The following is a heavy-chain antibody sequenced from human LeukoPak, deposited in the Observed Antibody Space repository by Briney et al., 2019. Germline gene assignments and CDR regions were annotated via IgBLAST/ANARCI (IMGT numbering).Heavy chain of an antibody. CDR3: AKYGLGSGIQVWGDFGMDV. CDR1: GFTFSSYG. Sequence: AGGSLRLSCAASGFTFSSYGMSWVRQAPGKGLEWVSAISGSGGSTYYADSVKGRFTISRDNSKNTLYLQMNSLRAEDTAVYYCAKYGLGSGIQVWGDFGMDVWGQGTTVTVSS. CDR2: ISGSGGST. D-gene: IGHD5-18*01. V-gene: IGHV3-23*01. J-gene: IGHJ6*02.